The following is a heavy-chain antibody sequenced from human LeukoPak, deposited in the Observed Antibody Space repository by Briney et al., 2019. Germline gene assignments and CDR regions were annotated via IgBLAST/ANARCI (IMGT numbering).Heavy chain of an antibody. Sequence: GGSLRLSCAASGFTVSSNYMSWVRQAPGKGLEWVSVIYSGGSTYYADSVKGRFTISRDNSKNTLYLQMNSLRAEDTAVYYCARTIFSSSSLFDYWGQGTLVTVSS. CDR3: ARTIFSSSSLFDY. J-gene: IGHJ4*02. CDR2: IYSGGST. V-gene: IGHV3-53*01. D-gene: IGHD6-6*01. CDR1: GFTVSSNY.